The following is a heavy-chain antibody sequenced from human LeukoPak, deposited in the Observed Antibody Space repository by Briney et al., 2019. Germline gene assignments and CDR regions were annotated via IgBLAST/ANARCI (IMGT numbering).Heavy chain of an antibody. J-gene: IGHJ4*02. CDR3: ASDYSVFRPLRSPWGLY. V-gene: IGHV3-21*01. Sequence: GGSLRLSCAASGFTFSSYSMNWVRQAPGKGLEWVSSISSSSSYIYYADSVKGRFTISRDNAKNSLYLQMNSLRAEDTAVYYCASDYSVFRPLRSPWGLYWGQGTLVTVSS. D-gene: IGHD2-21*01. CDR2: ISSSSSYI. CDR1: GFTFSSYS.